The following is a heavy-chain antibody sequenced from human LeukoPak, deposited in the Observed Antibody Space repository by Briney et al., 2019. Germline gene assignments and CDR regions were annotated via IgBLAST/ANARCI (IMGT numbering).Heavy chain of an antibody. CDR1: GFTFDDYA. CDR2: ISWNSGSI. CDR3: AKFAAAGVFDY. V-gene: IGHV3-9*01. D-gene: IGHD6-13*01. Sequence: PGRSLGLSCAASGFTFDDYAMHWVRQAPGKGLEWVSGISWNSGSIGYADSVKGRFTISRDNAKNSLYLQMNSLRAEDTALYYCAKFAAAGVFDYWGQGTLVTVSS. J-gene: IGHJ4*02.